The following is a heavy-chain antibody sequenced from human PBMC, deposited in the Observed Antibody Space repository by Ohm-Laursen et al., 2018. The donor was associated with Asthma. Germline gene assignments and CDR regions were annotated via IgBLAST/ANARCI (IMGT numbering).Heavy chain of an antibody. V-gene: IGHV3-30*03. CDR2: ISYDGSNK. Sequence: SLRLSCSASGSTFSSYGMHWVRQAPGKGLEWVAVISYDGSNKYYADSVKGRFTISRDNSKNTLYLQMNSLRAEDTAVYYCAREERRITIFGVVTYPRSVGMDVWGQGTTVTVSS. CDR3: AREERRITIFGVVTYPRSVGMDV. D-gene: IGHD3-3*01. CDR1: GSTFSSYG. J-gene: IGHJ6*02.